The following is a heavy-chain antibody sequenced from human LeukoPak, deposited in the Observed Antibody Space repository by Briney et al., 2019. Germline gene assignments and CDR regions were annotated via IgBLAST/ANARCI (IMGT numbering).Heavy chain of an antibody. Sequence: HPGGSLRLSCAASGFTFSSYSMNWVRQAPGKGLEWVSYISGSSNTICHAVSVEGRFTTSRDNAKNSLYLQMNSLRAEDTAVYYCVRSDGDEAFDIWGQGTMVTVSS. CDR2: ISGSSNTI. J-gene: IGHJ3*02. D-gene: IGHD4-17*01. CDR3: VRSDGDEAFDI. CDR1: GFTFSSYS. V-gene: IGHV3-48*01.